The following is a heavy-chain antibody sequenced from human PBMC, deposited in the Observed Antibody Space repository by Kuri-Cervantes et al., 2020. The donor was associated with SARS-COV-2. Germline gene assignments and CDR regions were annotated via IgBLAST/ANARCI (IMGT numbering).Heavy chain of an antibody. Sequence: GGSLRLSCAASGFTFSSYSMNWVRQAPGKGLEWVSSISSSSSYIYYADSVKGRFTISRDNAKNSLYLQMNSLRAEDTAVYYCARTTGDPTYYCYGMDVWGQGTTVTVSS. CDR2: ISSSSSYI. V-gene: IGHV3-21*01. J-gene: IGHJ6*02. D-gene: IGHD7-27*01. CDR3: ARTTGDPTYYCYGMDV. CDR1: GFTFSSYS.